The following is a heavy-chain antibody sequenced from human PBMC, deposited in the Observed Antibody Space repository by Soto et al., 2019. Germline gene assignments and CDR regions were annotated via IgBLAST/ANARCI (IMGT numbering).Heavy chain of an antibody. J-gene: IGHJ5*02. Sequence: QVHLVESGGGVVQPGGSLRLSCVASGFSYGGYGMHWVRQAPGKGLEWVAVIWHDGGRQYYADSVKGRFTVSRDNAKNTLYLQMNSLRAEDTAVYYCARDLTSGYTASWGQGTLVIVSS. CDR1: GFSYGGYG. V-gene: IGHV3-33*01. CDR3: ARDLTSGYTAS. CDR2: IWHDGGRQ. D-gene: IGHD3-22*01.